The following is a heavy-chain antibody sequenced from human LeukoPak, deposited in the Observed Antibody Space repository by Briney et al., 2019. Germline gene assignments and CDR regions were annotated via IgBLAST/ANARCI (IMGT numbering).Heavy chain of an antibody. CDR1: GFSFSTYW. J-gene: IGHJ4*02. CDR2: IKQDGNEK. D-gene: IGHD3-22*01. Sequence: GGSLRLSCAASGFSFSTYWMSWVRQAPGKGLEWVANIKQDGNEKYYADSVKGRFTISRDNAKNSLYLQMNSLRVEDTAVYYCARHVVAVGFDYWGQGTLVTVSS. V-gene: IGHV3-7*01. CDR3: ARHVVAVGFDY.